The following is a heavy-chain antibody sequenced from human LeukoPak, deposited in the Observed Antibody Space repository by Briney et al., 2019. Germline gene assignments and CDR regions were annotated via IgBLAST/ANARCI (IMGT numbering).Heavy chain of an antibody. D-gene: IGHD2-15*01. CDR1: GFTFSSYA. Sequence: GGSLRLSCAVSGFTFSSYAMSWVRQAPGKGLEWVSAISGSGGSTFYTDSVKGRFTISRDNSKNTLFLQMNSLRAEDTAVYYCAQTKLGYCSSGSCYSRHYRLDYWGQGTLVTVSS. J-gene: IGHJ4*02. V-gene: IGHV3-23*01. CDR2: ISGSGGST. CDR3: AQTKLGYCSSGSCYSRHYRLDY.